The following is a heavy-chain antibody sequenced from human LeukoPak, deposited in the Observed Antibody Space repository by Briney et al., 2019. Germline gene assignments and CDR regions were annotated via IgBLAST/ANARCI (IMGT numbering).Heavy chain of an antibody. Sequence: GGSLRLSCAASGFTVSSNYMSWVRQAPGKGPEWVSVIYSGGSTYYADSVKGRFTISRDNSKNTLYLQMNSLRAEDTAVYYCARGTSVRDGSNFDYWGQGTLVTVSS. D-gene: IGHD5-24*01. CDR1: GFTVSSNY. J-gene: IGHJ4*02. V-gene: IGHV3-53*01. CDR3: ARGTSVRDGSNFDY. CDR2: IYSGGST.